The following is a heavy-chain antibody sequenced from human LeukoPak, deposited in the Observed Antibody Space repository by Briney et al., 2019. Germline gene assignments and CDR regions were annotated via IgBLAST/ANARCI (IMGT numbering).Heavy chain of an antibody. V-gene: IGHV1-8*01. J-gene: IGHJ4*02. CDR1: GYTFTSYD. CDR2: MNPNSGNT. Sequence: ASVKFSCKASGYTFTSYDINWVRQATGQGLEWMGWMNPNSGNTGYAQKFQGRVTMTRNTSISTAYMELSSLRSEDTAVYYCARDYDSSGYWVDWGQGTLVTVSS. D-gene: IGHD3-22*01. CDR3: ARDYDSSGYWVD.